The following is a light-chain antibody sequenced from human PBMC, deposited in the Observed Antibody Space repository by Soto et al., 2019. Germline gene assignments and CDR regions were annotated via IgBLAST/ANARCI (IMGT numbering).Light chain of an antibody. J-gene: IGKJ1*01. V-gene: IGKV3-15*01. CDR2: GAS. CDR1: QSVARN. CDR3: QQNNNWT. Sequence: DIAMTQSPATLSVSRGERATLVCRASQSVARNLAWYQQKPGQAPRLLIYGASTRATGIPARFSGSGSEIELTLTISRLQSEAFAVYYCQQNNNWTFGQGTKVDI.